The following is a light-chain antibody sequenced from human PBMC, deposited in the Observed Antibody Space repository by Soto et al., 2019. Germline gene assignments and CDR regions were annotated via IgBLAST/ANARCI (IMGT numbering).Light chain of an antibody. Sequence: QSVLTQPGSVSGSPAQSMAISCTGTSSDVGSHDLVSWYQQQSGKVPKLIIYDVSSRPSGVSNHFSGSKSGNTASLTISGLQAEDEADYYCSSFTSTTTYVFGTGTKSPS. CDR2: DVS. V-gene: IGLV2-14*02. CDR1: SSDVGSHDL. J-gene: IGLJ1*01. CDR3: SSFTSTTTYV.